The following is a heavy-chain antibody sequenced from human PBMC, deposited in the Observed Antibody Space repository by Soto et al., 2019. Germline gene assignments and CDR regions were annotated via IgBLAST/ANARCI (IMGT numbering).Heavy chain of an antibody. D-gene: IGHD5-18*01. V-gene: IGHV3-30-3*01. CDR1: GFTFSSYA. J-gene: IGHJ2*01. CDR2: ISYDGSNK. Sequence: QVQLVESGGGVVQPGRSLRLSCAASGFTFSSYAMHWVRQAPGKGLEWVAVISYDGSNKYYADSVKGRVTIYRDNSKNTLYLQMNSLRAEDTAVYYRARGPLWRTAMVLLYFDLWGRGTLVTV. CDR3: ARGPLWRTAMVLLYFDL.